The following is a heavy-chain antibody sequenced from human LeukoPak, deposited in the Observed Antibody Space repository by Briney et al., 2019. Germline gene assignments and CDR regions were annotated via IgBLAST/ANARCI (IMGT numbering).Heavy chain of an antibody. V-gene: IGHV4-34*01. J-gene: IGHJ5*02. Sequence: SETLSLTCAVYGGSFSDYYWTWIRQPPGKGLEWIGEINHSGSTNYNPSLKSRVTISVDTSKNQFSLKLSSVTAADTAVYYCARPRYYYGSAPFDPWGQGTLVTVSS. D-gene: IGHD3-10*01. CDR3: ARPRYYYGSAPFDP. CDR1: GGSFSDYY. CDR2: INHSGST.